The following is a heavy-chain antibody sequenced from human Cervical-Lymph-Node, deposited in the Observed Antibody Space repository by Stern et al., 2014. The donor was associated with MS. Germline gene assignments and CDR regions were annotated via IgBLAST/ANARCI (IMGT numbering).Heavy chain of an antibody. CDR2: MNRDSGDA. V-gene: IGHV1-8*01. D-gene: IGHD1-1*01. CDR3: TKAWSH. CDR1: GYLFTSGD. J-gene: IGHJ1*01. Sequence: QVQLVQSGAEVRKPGASVRLSCKASGYLFTSGDINWVRQASGPGLEWMGWMNRDSGDAGFEQKFRGRVTMTRDISTSTAYMELSSLTSEDSAVYYCTKAWSHWGRGTQVTVSS.